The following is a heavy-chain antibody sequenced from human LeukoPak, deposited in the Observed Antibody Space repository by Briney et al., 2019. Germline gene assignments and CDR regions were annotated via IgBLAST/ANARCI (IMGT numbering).Heavy chain of an antibody. CDR3: ARSWELLHFDY. CDR1: GFTFSSYE. CDR2: ISSSGSTI. D-gene: IGHD1-26*01. V-gene: IGHV3-48*03. J-gene: IGHJ4*02. Sequence: GGSLRLSCAASGFTFSSYEMNWVRQAPGKGLEWVSYISSSGSTIYYADSVKGRFTISRDNSKNTLYLIMNSLRADDTAVYYCARSWELLHFDYWGQGTLVTVSS.